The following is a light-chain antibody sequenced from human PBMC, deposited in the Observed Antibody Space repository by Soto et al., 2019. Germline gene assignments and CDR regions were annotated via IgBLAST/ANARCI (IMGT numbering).Light chain of an antibody. CDR1: QSVSSD. CDR2: DAS. Sequence: EIVLTQSPATLSWSPGERATLSCRASQSVSSDLAWYQQKPGQAPRLLIYDASNRATGIPARFSGSGSGTDFTLTISSLEPEDFAVYYCQQRSNWPLITFGQGTRLDIK. V-gene: IGKV3-11*01. J-gene: IGKJ5*01. CDR3: QQRSNWPLIT.